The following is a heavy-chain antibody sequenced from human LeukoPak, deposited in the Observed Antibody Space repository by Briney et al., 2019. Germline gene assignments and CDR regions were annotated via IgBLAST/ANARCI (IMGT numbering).Heavy chain of an antibody. J-gene: IGHJ4*02. Sequence: PSETLSLTCTVSGGSISNYYWSWIRQPPGKGLEWIGYIYYSGSTNYNPSLKSRVTMSVDTSKNQFSLKLSSVTAADPAVYYCARYDFNKFFDYWGQGTLVTVSS. CDR1: GGSISNYY. CDR2: IYYSGST. V-gene: IGHV4-59*01. D-gene: IGHD3-3*01. CDR3: ARYDFNKFFDY.